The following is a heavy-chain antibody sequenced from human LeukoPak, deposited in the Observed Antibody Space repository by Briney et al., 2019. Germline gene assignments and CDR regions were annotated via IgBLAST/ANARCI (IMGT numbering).Heavy chain of an antibody. V-gene: IGHV4-30-4*08. J-gene: IGHJ3*02. D-gene: IGHD2-8*01. CDR2: IYYSGST. CDR1: GGSISSGDYY. CDR3: ARPPLGYCTNGVCWGAFDI. Sequence: PSQTLSLTCTVSGGSISSGDYYWSWIRQPPGKGLEWIGYIYYSGSTYYNPSLKSRVTISVDTSKNQFSLKLSSVTAADTAVYYCARPPLGYCTNGVCWGAFDIWGQGTMVTVSS.